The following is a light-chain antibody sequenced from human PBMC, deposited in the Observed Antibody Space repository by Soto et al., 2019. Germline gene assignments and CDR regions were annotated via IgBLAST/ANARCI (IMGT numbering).Light chain of an antibody. CDR1: LSVSSD. CDR2: RAF. J-gene: IGKJ4*01. Sequence: EIVMTQSPATLSLSPGERATLSCRASLSVSSDLAWYRQKPGQAPRLLIYRAFTRATGIPARFSGGDSGTEFTLTISSLQSEDFAVYYCQQYDKWPLAFGGGTKVDIK. CDR3: QQYDKWPLA. V-gene: IGKV3-15*01.